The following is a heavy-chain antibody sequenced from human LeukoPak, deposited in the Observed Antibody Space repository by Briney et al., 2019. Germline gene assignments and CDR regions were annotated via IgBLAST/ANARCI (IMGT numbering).Heavy chain of an antibody. V-gene: IGHV3-49*03. CDR1: GFTFGDYA. Sequence: GGSLRLSCTASGFTFGDYAMSGFRQAPGKGLEWVGFIRSKAYGGTREYAASVKGRFTISRDDSKSIAYLQMNSLKTEDTAVYYCTRSQAVEFDYYYMDVWGKGTTVTVSS. CDR2: IRSKAYGGTR. CDR3: TRSQAVEFDYYYMDV. D-gene: IGHD6-19*01. J-gene: IGHJ6*03.